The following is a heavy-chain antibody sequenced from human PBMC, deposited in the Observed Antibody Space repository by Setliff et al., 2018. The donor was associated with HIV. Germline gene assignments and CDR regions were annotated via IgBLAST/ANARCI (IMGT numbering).Heavy chain of an antibody. V-gene: IGHV3-48*01. J-gene: IGHJ3*02. CDR2: LLTTGDLI. Sequence: GGCPRRSWAASEFPLSGYSMSCVRQVPWKGLEWLSYLLTTGDLIYYADSVKGRSTISRDNAKNSLYLQMNSLRAEDTAAYYCARSKGASDYDSFDAFDIWGQGTMVTVSS. CDR1: EFPLSGYS. CDR3: ARSKGASDYDSFDAFDI. D-gene: IGHD3-22*01.